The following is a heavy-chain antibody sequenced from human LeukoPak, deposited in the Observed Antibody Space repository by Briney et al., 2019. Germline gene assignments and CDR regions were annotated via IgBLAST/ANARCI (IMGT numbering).Heavy chain of an antibody. CDR3: AYGSGSSDAFDI. V-gene: IGHV3-48*03. CDR1: GFTFSSYE. J-gene: IGHJ3*02. Sequence: GGSLRLSCAASGFTFSSYEMNWVRQAPGKGLEWVSYISSSGSTIYYADSVKGRFTISRDNAKNSLYLQMNSLRAEDTALYYCAYGSGSSDAFDIWGQGTMVTVSS. CDR2: ISSSGSTI. D-gene: IGHD3-10*01.